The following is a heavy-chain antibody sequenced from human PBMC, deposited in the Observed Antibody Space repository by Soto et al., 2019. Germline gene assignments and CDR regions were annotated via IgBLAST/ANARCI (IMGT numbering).Heavy chain of an antibody. J-gene: IGHJ2*01. Sequence: ASVKVSCKASGYTFTSYGISWVRLAPGQGLEWMGWISAYNGNTNYAQKLQGRVTMTTDTSTSTAYMELRSLRSDDTAVYYCARNEDYYDSSGHYGGYWYFDLWGRGTLVTLSS. D-gene: IGHD3-22*01. CDR3: ARNEDYYDSSGHYGGYWYFDL. V-gene: IGHV1-18*01. CDR2: ISAYNGNT. CDR1: GYTFTSYG.